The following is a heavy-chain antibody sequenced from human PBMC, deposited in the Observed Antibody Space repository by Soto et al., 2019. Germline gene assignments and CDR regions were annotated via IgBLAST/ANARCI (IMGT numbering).Heavy chain of an antibody. CDR1: GFTFSNAW. CDR2: IKSKTDGGTT. CDR3: TTDGFLRFIAAAGTPVNY. J-gene: IGHJ4*02. Sequence: GGSLRLSCAASGFTFSNAWMSWVRQAPGKGLEWVGRIKSKTDGGTTDYAAPVKGRFTISRDDSKNTLYLQMNSLKTEDTAVYYCTTDGFLRFIAAAGTPVNYWGQGTLVTV. D-gene: IGHD6-13*01. V-gene: IGHV3-15*01.